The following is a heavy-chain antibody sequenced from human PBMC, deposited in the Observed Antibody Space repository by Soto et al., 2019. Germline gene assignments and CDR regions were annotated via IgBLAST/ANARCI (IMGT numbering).Heavy chain of an antibody. D-gene: IGHD3-3*01. J-gene: IGHJ4*02. CDR3: AKDLPGHYDFWSGYTFDY. CDR2: ISGSGGST. Sequence: PGGSLRLSCAASGFTFSSYAMSWVRQAPGKGLEWVSAISGSGGSTYYADSVKGRFTISRDNSKNTLYLQMNSLRAEDTAVYYFAKDLPGHYDFWSGYTFDYWGQGTLVTVSS. CDR1: GFTFSSYA. V-gene: IGHV3-23*01.